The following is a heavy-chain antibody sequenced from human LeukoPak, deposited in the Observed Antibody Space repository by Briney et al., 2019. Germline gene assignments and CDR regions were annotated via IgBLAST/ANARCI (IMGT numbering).Heavy chain of an antibody. CDR2: ISAYNGNT. J-gene: IGHJ4*02. D-gene: IGHD3-10*01. CDR1: GYTFTSYG. V-gene: IGHV1-18*01. Sequence: ASVKVSCKASGYTFTSYGISWVRQAPGQGLEWMGWISAYNGNTNYAQKLQGRVTMPTDTSTSTADMELRSLRSDDTAVYYCARDRPYGSGSYYMPPFDYWGQGTLVTVSS. CDR3: ARDRPYGSGSYYMPPFDY.